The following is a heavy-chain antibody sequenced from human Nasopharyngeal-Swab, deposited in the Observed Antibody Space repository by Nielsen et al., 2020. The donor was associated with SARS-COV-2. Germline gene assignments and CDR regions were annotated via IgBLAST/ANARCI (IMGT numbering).Heavy chain of an antibody. V-gene: IGHV1-18*01. CDR2: ISAYNGNT. J-gene: IGHJ4*02. CDR3: ARGYCSSTSCYYFDY. D-gene: IGHD2-2*01. Sequence: WVRQAPGQELEWMGWISAYNGNTNYAQKLQGRVTMTTDTSTSTAYMELRSLRSDDTAVYYCARGYCSSTSCYYFDYWGQGTLVTVSS.